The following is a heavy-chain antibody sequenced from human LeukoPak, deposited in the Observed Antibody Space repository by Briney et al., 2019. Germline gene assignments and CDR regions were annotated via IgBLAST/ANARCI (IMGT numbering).Heavy chain of an antibody. CDR2: IFRAGNT. D-gene: IGHD4-23*01. CDR1: GYSISSGYY. V-gene: IGHV4-38-2*01. J-gene: IGHJ4*02. Sequence: PSETLSLTCAVSGYSISSGYYWGWIRQPPGKGPEWLGTIFRAGNTYYNPSLKSRVTISVDTSRNQFSLKLSSVTAADTAMYYCARVVPVGGNDYWGQGTPVTVSS. CDR3: ARVVPVGGNDY.